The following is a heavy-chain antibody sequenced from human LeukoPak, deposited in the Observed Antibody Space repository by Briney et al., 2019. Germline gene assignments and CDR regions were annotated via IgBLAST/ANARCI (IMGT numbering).Heavy chain of an antibody. Sequence: GGSLRLSCAASGFTFSSYWMSWVRQAPGKGLEWVANIKKDGSEKYYVDSVKGRFTISRDNAKTSLYLQMNSLRAEDTAVYYCAKSGHYYYYMDVWGKGTTVTVSS. V-gene: IGHV3-7*03. CDR1: GFTFSSYW. CDR3: AKSGHYYYYMDV. D-gene: IGHD2-8*02. J-gene: IGHJ6*03. CDR2: IKKDGSEK.